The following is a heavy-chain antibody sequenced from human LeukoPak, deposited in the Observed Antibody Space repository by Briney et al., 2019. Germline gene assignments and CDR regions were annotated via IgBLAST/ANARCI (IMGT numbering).Heavy chain of an antibody. CDR3: ARRGDSPMIGDH. D-gene: IGHD3-10*02. Sequence: GESLRLSCAASGFSFSSYGMNWVRQAPGKGLEWLSYLSNTGNIHYAQSVKGRFTISRDNAKSSLYLQMDGLRAEDTAVYYCARRGDSPMIGDHWGQGILVTVAS. V-gene: IGHV3-48*01. CDR1: GFSFSSYG. J-gene: IGHJ4*02. CDR2: LSNTGNI.